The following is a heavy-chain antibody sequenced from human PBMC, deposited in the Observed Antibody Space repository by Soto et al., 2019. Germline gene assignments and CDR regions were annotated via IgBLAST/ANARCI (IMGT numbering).Heavy chain of an antibody. CDR1: GFTFSSYA. J-gene: IGHJ6*02. CDR2: ISYDGSNK. CDR3: ARDPRGWFDVVDYYYYYGMDV. Sequence: GGSLRLSCAASGFTFSSYAMHWVRQAPGKGLEWVAVISYDGSNKYYADSVKGRFTISRDNSKNTLYLQMNSLRAEDTAVYYCARDPRGWFDVVDYYYYYGMDVWGQGTTVTVSS. V-gene: IGHV3-30-3*01. D-gene: IGHD6-19*01.